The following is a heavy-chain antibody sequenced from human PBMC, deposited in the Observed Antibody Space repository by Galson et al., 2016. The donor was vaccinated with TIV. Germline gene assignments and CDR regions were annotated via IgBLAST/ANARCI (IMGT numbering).Heavy chain of an antibody. V-gene: IGHV4-31*03. CDR2: VYNRGST. J-gene: IGHJ1*01. CDR1: GASISNDGYY. D-gene: IGHD1-26*01. CDR3: ARWTDSGSYYDYFHH. Sequence: LSLTCNVSGASISNDGYYWTWIRQASGKGLEWIGNVYNRGSTSYNPSPKSRVAISVDTATNQFSLRLNSVTAADTAVYFCARWTDSGSYYDYFHHWGQGTQVTVS.